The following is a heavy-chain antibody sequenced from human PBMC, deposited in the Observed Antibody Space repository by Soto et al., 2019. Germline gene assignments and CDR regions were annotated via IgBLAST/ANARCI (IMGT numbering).Heavy chain of an antibody. CDR2: INSDGSST. Sequence: EVQLVESGGGLVQPGGSLRLSCTTSGFTFSHYGMYWVRQAPGKGLVWVARINSDGSSTTYADSVKGRFTISRDNAKNTLYLQMNSLRAEDTAVYYCANPLLSGWGQGTLVTVSS. CDR1: GFTFSHYG. V-gene: IGHV3-74*01. CDR3: ANPLLSG. J-gene: IGHJ4*02. D-gene: IGHD1-26*01.